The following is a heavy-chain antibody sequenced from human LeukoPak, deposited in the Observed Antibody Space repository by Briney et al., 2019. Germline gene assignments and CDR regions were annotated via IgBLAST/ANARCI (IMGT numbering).Heavy chain of an antibody. D-gene: IGHD3-10*01. Sequence: GGSPRPSRVASEFALRGFVIDWVRQAPGQGLGWVALISYDGTNKFYADSVKGRFTISRDKTLYLQMNSLRAEDTAVYYCARVHASGSNAAFDIWGQGTMVTVSS. CDR2: ISYDGTNK. J-gene: IGHJ3*02. V-gene: IGHV3-30-3*01. CDR1: EFALRGFV. CDR3: ARVHASGSNAAFDI.